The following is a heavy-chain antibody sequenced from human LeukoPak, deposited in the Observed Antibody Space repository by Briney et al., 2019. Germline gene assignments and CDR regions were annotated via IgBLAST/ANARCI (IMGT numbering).Heavy chain of an antibody. CDR2: IYYSGST. V-gene: IGHV4-59*12. CDR3: ARDSRRDGYNLDY. D-gene: IGHD5-24*01. Sequence: SETLSLTCTVSGGSISSYYWSWIRQPPGKGLEWIGYIYYSGSTNYNPSLKSRVTISVDTSKNQFSLKLSSVTAADTAVYYCARDSRRDGYNLDYWGRGTLVTVSS. CDR1: GGSISSYY. J-gene: IGHJ4*02.